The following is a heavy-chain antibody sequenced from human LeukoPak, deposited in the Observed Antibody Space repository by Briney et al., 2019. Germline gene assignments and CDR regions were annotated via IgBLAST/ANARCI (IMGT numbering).Heavy chain of an antibody. D-gene: IGHD2-15*01. J-gene: IGHJ4*02. CDR2: ISDNGGST. V-gene: IGHV3-23*01. CDR1: GFIFSSSG. Sequence: GGSLRLSCAASGFIFSSSGMSWVRQAPGKGLEWVSTISDNGGSTYYPDSVKGRFTISRDNSKNTLYLQMNSLRAEDTAVYYCAKWGCSGGSCYPFDYWGQGTLVTVSS. CDR3: AKWGCSGGSCYPFDY.